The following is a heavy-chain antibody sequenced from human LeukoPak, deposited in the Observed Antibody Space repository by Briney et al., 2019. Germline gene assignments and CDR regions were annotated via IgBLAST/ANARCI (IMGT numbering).Heavy chain of an antibody. Sequence: SETLSLTCTVSGGSISSYYWSWIRQPPGKGLEWIGYIYFSGSTDYNPSLKSRVTISVDTSKNQFSLKLSSVTAADTAVYYCARSEYSSSSGHFDYWGQGTLVTVSS. CDR2: IYFSGST. D-gene: IGHD6-6*01. J-gene: IGHJ4*02. CDR3: ARSEYSSSSGHFDY. V-gene: IGHV4-59*08. CDR1: GGSISSYY.